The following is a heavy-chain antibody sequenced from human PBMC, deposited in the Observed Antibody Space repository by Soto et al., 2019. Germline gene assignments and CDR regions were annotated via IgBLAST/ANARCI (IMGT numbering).Heavy chain of an antibody. CDR2: IYYSGST. J-gene: IGHJ4*02. V-gene: IGHV4-59*01. CDR1: GGSISSYY. CDR3: ARGYRSSSNLFDY. Sequence: SETLSLTCTVSGGSISSYYWSWIRQPPGKGLEWIGYIYYSGSTNYNPSLKSRVTISVDTSKNQFSLKLSSVTAADTAVYYCARGYRSSSNLFDYWGQGTLVTVSS. D-gene: IGHD6-6*01.